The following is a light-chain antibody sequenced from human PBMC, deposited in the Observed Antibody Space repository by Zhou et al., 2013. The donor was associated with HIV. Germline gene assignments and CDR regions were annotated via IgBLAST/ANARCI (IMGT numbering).Light chain of an antibody. CDR1: RSLVHSDGNTY. V-gene: IGKV2-30*02. CDR2: KVS. Sequence: DVVMAQSPLSLPVTLGQPASISCRSSRSLVHSDGNTYLSWFQQRPGQSPRRLIYKVSNRDSGVPDRFSGSGSGTDFTLKISRVEAEDVGIYYCMQGTHWPPVTFGQGTRLEIK. CDR3: MQGTHWPPVT. J-gene: IGKJ5*01.